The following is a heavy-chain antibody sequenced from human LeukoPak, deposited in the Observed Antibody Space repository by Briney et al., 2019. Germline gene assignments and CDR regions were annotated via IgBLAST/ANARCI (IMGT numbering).Heavy chain of an antibody. CDR2: IYSSGST. V-gene: IGHV4-59*10. Sequence: SETLSLTCAVFGGSISRCYWSWIRQPPGKGLEWIGRIYSSGSTDYSPSLKSRITISVDTSKNQISLRLTSVTAADTAVYYCARYMGQYCYYYMDVWGKGTTVTISS. CDR1: GGSISRCY. D-gene: IGHD3-10*01. CDR3: ARYMGQYCYYYMDV. J-gene: IGHJ6*03.